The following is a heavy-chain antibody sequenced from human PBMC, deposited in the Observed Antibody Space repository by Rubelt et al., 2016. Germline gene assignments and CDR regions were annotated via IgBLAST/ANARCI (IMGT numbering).Heavy chain of an antibody. CDR2: IYYSGST. CDR1: GGSISSSSYY. CDR3: ARDALAYCGGDCYPSFDY. Sequence: QLQLQESGPGLVKPSETLSLTCTVSGGSISSSSYYWGWIRQPPGKGLEWIGSIYYSGSTYYNPSLKSRVTITVTTPTNQFSRKLSAGTAADTAWNYCARDALAYCGGDCYPSFDYWGQGTLVTVSS. D-gene: IGHD2-21*02. J-gene: IGHJ4*02. V-gene: IGHV4-39*07.